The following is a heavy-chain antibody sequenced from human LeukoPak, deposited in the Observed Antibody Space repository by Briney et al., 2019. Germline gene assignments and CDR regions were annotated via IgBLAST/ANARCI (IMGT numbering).Heavy chain of an antibody. CDR1: GFTLSTFW. Sequence: GGSLRLSCAASGFTLSTFWMSWVRQAPGKGLEWVANINQDGSEKYYVDSMKGRFTVSRDNAKNSLYLQMDSLRAEDTAVYYCARGGTFVSDYWGQGTLVTVSS. CDR2: INQDGSEK. V-gene: IGHV3-7*01. J-gene: IGHJ4*02. CDR3: ARGGTFVSDY. D-gene: IGHD1-1*01.